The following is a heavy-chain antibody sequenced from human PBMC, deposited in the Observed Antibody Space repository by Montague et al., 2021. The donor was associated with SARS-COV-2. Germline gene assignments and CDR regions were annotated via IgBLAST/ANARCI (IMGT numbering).Heavy chain of an antibody. CDR1: GDSISSSDYY. J-gene: IGHJ4*02. Sequence: SETLSLTCSVSGDSISSSDYYWCCIRQPPGKRLDWVGNVYYNGATYYNPSLQSLLTISVARTKNQFSLELRSVTAAATAVYYCVRVTGLILTDPFDYWGQGTLVTVSS. CDR3: VRVTGLILTDPFDY. CDR2: VYYNGAT. D-gene: IGHD3-9*01. V-gene: IGHV4-39*01.